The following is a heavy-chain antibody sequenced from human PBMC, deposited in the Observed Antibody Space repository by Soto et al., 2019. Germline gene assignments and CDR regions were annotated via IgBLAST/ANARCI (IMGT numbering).Heavy chain of an antibody. V-gene: IGHV1-18*04. J-gene: IGHJ4*02. CDR3: ARGSWLRGDYFDY. D-gene: IGHD5-12*01. CDR1: GYTYTSYG. CDR2: ISAYNGNT. Sequence: QVQLVQSGAEVKKPGASVKVSCKASGYTYTSYGITWVRQAPGQGLEWMGWISAYNGNTNYAQKLQGRVTMTTDTSTSTAYREMRSLKSNDTAVYYWARGSWLRGDYFDYWGQGTLVTVSS.